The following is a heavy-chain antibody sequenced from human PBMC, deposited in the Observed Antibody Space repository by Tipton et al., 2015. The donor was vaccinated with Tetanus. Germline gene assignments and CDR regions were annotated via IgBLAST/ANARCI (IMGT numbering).Heavy chain of an antibody. J-gene: IGHJ4*02. V-gene: IGHV1-69*06. CDR2: IIPIFGTA. Sequence: QSGPEVKKPGSSVKASCKASGGTFSSYAISWVRQAPGQGLEWMGGIIPIFGTANYAQKFQGRVTITADKSTSTAYMELSSLRSEDTAVYYCASQGYSYGVGTFDYWGQGTLVTVSS. D-gene: IGHD5-18*01. CDR3: ASQGYSYGVGTFDY. CDR1: GGTFSSYA.